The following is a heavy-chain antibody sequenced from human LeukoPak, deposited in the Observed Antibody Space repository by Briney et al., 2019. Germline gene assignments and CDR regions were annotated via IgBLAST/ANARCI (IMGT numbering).Heavy chain of an antibody. CDR3: ARVPGSSGWYFDY. J-gene: IGHJ4*02. V-gene: IGHV3-53*01. D-gene: IGHD6-19*01. CDR1: GFTFSSYA. Sequence: PGGSLRLSCAASGFTFSSYAMSWVRQAPGKGPEWVSVIYSGGSTYHADSVKDRFTISRDDSKNTLYLQMNSLRAEDTAVYYCARVPGSSGWYFDYWGQGALVTVSS. CDR2: IYSGGST.